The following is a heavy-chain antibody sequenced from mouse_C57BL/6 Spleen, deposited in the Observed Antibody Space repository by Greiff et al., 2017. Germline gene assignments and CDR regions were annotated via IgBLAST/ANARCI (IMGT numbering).Heavy chain of an antibody. CDR1: GFTFTDYY. CDR3: ARYGYYGSSYSYYFDY. V-gene: IGHV7-3*01. D-gene: IGHD1-1*01. CDR2: IRNKANGYTT. J-gene: IGHJ2*01. Sequence: EVQLVESGGGLVQPGGSLSLSCAASGFTFTDYYMSWVRQPPGKALEWLGFIRNKANGYTTEYSASVKGRFTISRDNSQSILYLQMNALRAEDSATYYCARYGYYGSSYSYYFDYWGQGTTLTVSS.